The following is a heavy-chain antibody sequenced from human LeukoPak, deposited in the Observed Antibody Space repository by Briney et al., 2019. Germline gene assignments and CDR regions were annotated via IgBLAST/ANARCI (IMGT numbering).Heavy chain of an antibody. D-gene: IGHD3-16*02. CDR2: IKQDGSEK. J-gene: IGHJ6*02. CDR1: GFTFSSYW. V-gene: IGHV3-7*01. Sequence: GSLRLSCAASGFTFSSYWMSWVRQAPGKGLEWVANIKQDGSEKYYVDSVKGRFTISRDNAKNSLYLQMNSLRAEDTAVYYCAREGRGVGYTLISYGMDVWGQGTTVTVPS. CDR3: AREGRGVGYTLISYGMDV.